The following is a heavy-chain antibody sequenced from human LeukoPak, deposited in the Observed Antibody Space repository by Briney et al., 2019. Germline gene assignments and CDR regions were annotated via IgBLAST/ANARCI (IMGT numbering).Heavy chain of an antibody. V-gene: IGHV3-21*01. CDR3: ARATEADGDYDAPNYYYYYGMDV. J-gene: IGHJ6*02. CDR2: ISSSSSYI. CDR1: GFTFSGSA. D-gene: IGHD4-17*01. Sequence: GGSLRLSCAASGFTFSGSAMHWVRQASGKGLEWVSSISSSSSYIYYADSVKGRFTISRDNAKNSLYLQMNSLRAEDTAVYYCARATEADGDYDAPNYYYYYGMDVWGQGTTVTVSS.